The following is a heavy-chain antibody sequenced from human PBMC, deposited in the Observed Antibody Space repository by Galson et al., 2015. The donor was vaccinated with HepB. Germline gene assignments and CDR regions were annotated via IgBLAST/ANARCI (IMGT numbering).Heavy chain of an antibody. Sequence: ETLSLTCTVSGGSISSSSYYWSWIRQPPGKGLEWIGEINHSGSTNYNPSLKSRVTISVDTSKNQFSLKLSSVTAADTAVYYCARGSGPRLNIVVVPAAMGGSGGWFDPWGQGTLVTVSS. D-gene: IGHD2-2*01. CDR1: GGSISSSSYY. CDR2: INHSGST. CDR3: ARGSGPRLNIVVVPAAMGGSGGWFDP. V-gene: IGHV4-39*07. J-gene: IGHJ5*02.